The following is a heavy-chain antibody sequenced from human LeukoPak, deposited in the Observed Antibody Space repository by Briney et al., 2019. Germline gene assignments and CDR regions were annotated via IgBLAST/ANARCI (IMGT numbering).Heavy chain of an antibody. CDR2: IRGTGGTT. Sequence: GGSLRLSCAASGFTVSAYAMSWVRQAPGKGLEGISAIRGTGGTTYYADSVKGRCTISRDNSRNTVYLQMNSLRAEDTALYFCGKDPNGDYVGAFDFWGPGTMVTVSS. J-gene: IGHJ3*01. D-gene: IGHD4-17*01. CDR1: GFTVSAYA. CDR3: GKDPNGDYVGAFDF. V-gene: IGHV3-23*01.